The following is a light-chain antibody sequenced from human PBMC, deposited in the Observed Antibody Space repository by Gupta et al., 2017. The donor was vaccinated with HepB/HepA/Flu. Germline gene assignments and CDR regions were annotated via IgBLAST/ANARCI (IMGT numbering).Light chain of an antibody. CDR1: QSISSY. CDR2: AAS. J-gene: IGKJ4*01. Sequence: DIQMTQSPSSLSASVGDRVTITCRASQSISSYLNWYQQKPGKAPKLLIYAASSLQSGVPSRFSSSGSGTDFTLTISSLQPEDFATYYCQQSDSTPLTFGGGTKVEIE. CDR3: QQSDSTPLT. V-gene: IGKV1-39*01.